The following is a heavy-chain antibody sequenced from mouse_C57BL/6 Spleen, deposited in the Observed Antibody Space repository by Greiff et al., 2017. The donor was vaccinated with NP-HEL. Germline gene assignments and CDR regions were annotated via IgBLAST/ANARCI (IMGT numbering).Heavy chain of an antibody. J-gene: IGHJ4*01. Sequence: EVKVVESGPELVKPGASVKISCKASGYSFTDYNMNWVKQSNGKSLEWIGVINPNYGTTSYNQKFKGKATLTVDQSSSTAYMQLNSLTSEDSAVYYCARGGNYRFYYAMDYWGQGTSVTVSS. CDR2: INPNYGTT. CDR3: ARGGNYRFYYAMDY. V-gene: IGHV1-39*01. CDR1: GYSFTDYN. D-gene: IGHD2-1*01.